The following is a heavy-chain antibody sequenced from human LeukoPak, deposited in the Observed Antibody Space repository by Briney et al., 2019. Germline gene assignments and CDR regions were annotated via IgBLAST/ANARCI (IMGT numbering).Heavy chain of an antibody. Sequence: PGGSLRLSCAASGFTFSSYWIHWVRHAPGKGLVWVSRINSDGSSTSYADSVKGRFTVSGDNAKNTLYLQMNSLRAEDTGVYYCASERWLQYWGQGTLVTVSS. CDR1: GFTFSSYW. D-gene: IGHD5-24*01. CDR2: INSDGSST. CDR3: ASERWLQY. J-gene: IGHJ4*02. V-gene: IGHV3-74*01.